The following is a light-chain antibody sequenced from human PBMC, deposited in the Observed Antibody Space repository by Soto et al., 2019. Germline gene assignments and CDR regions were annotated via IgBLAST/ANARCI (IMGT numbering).Light chain of an antibody. V-gene: IGLV1-40*01. J-gene: IGLJ1*01. CDR1: SSNIGAGYD. CDR3: QSYDSSLSASYV. CDR2: ADT. Sequence: QPVLTQPPSVSGAPGQRVTISCTGSSSNIGAGYDVHWYQHLPGTAPKLLIFADTNRPSGVSDRFSGSKSGTSASPAITGLQAEDEADYYCQSYDSSLSASYVFGTGTKLTVL.